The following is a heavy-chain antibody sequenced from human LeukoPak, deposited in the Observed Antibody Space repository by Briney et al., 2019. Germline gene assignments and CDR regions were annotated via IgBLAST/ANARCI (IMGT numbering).Heavy chain of an antibody. CDR2: IYYDGSP. CDR1: GGSISGYY. CDR3: ARRSHGDWFHFDR. V-gene: IGHV4-59*01. D-gene: IGHD3/OR15-3a*01. Sequence: TSETLSLTCSVSGGSISGYYWNWIRQPPGKAMEWIGYIYYDGSPNYNPSLKGRVTISLDTSGDQFSLRLSSVTAPDTAVYLCARRSHGDWFHFDRWGRGTLVTVSS. J-gene: IGHJ2*01.